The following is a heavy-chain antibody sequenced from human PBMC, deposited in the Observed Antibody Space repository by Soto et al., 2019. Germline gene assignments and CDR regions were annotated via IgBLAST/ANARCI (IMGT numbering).Heavy chain of an antibody. V-gene: IGHV6-1*01. CDR2: TYSRSKWYN. J-gene: IGHJ4*02. CDR1: WDRVPIKSAP. D-gene: IGHD1-26*01. Sequence: QPPSVTCAISWDRVPIKSAPWNWIRQAPSRGLEWLGRTYSRSKWYNEYAVSVKSRIIINPDTSKNQFSLQLNSVTPEDTAVYYCARSGNEGAVDYWGQGTLVTVSS. CDR3: ARSGNEGAVDY.